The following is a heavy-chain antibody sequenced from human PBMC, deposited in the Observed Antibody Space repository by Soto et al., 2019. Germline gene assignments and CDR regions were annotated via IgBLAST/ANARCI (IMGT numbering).Heavy chain of an antibody. J-gene: IGHJ6*02. CDR1: GGSFSGYY. CDR2: TNHSGST. D-gene: IGHD2-2*02. V-gene: IGHV4-34*01. CDR3: ASLPDTVYYYYGMDV. Sequence: SETLSLTCAVYGGSFSGYYWSWIRQPPGKGLEWIGETNHSGSTNYNPSLKSRVTISVDTSKNQFSLKLSSVTAADTAVYYCASLPDTVYYYYGMDVWGQGTTVTVSS.